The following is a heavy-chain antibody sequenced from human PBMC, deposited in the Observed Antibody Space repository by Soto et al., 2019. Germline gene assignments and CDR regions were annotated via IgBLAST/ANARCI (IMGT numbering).Heavy chain of an antibody. J-gene: IGHJ5*02. D-gene: IGHD2-2*01. V-gene: IGHV3-23*01. CDR3: ARNGYCSSTSCYHWFDP. Sequence: GSLRLSCAASGFTFSSYAMSWVRQAPGKGLEWVSAISGSGGSTYYADSVKGRFTISRDNSKNTLYLQMNSLRAEDTAVYYCARNGYCSSTSCYHWFDPWGQGTLVTVSS. CDR2: ISGSGGST. CDR1: GFTFSSYA.